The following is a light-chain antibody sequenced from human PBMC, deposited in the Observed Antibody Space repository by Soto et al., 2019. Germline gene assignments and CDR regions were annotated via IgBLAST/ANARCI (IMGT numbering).Light chain of an antibody. CDR1: SSDVGGYKY. J-gene: IGLJ1*01. CDR3: SSYAGINNLGV. CDR2: EVN. Sequence: QSALTQPPSASGSPGQSVTISCTGTSSDVGGYKYVSWYQQHPGKAPKLMIFEVNNRPSGVPDRFSGSKSGNTASLTVSGLQAEDDADYYCSSYAGINNLGVFGTGTKVTVL. V-gene: IGLV2-8*01.